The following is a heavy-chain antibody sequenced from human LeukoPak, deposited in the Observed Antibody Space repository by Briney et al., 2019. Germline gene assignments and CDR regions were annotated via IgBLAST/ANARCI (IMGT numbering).Heavy chain of an antibody. D-gene: IGHD3-3*01. J-gene: IGHJ6*03. CDR3: ARGITIFGVIRPFYYYMDV. CDR2: INPNSGGT. Sequence: ASVKVSCKASGYTLTAYYIHWMRQAPGQGLEWMGWINPNSGGTNYARKFQGRVTITRDTSVTTAYMELSRLRSDDTAVYYCARGITIFGVIRPFYYYMDVWGKGTTVTVSS. CDR1: GYTLTAYY. V-gene: IGHV1-2*02.